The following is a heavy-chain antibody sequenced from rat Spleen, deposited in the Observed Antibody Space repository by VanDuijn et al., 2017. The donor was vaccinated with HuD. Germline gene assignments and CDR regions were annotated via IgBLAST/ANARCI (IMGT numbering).Heavy chain of an antibody. J-gene: IGHJ3*01. D-gene: IGHD1-2*01. CDR2: ISYSGST. CDR3: ARSQLSDWFAY. CDR1: GYSITSNY. Sequence: EVQLQESGPGLVKPSQSLSLTCSVTGYSITSNYWGWIRKFPGNKMEWIGHISYSGSTTYNPSLKSPISITRDTSKNQFFLHLNSITTEDTATYYCARSQLSDWFAYWGQGTLVTVSS. V-gene: IGHV3-1*01.